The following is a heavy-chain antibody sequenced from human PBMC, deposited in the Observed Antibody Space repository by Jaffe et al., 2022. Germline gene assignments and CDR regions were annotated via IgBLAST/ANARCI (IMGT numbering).Heavy chain of an antibody. CDR3: ARGTLIVAGTRGWFDP. D-gene: IGHD6-19*01. V-gene: IGHV1-2*06. CDR1: GYTFTGYY. CDR2: INPNSGGT. Sequence: QVQLVQSGAEVKKPGASVKVSCKASGYTFTGYYMHWVRQAPGQGLEWMGRINPNSGGTNYAQKFQGRVTMTRDTSISTAYMELSRLRSDDTAVYYCARGTLIVAGTRGWFDPWGQGTLVTVSS. J-gene: IGHJ5*02.